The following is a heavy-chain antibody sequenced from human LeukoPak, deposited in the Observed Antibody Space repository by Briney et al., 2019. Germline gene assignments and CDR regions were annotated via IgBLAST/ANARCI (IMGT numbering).Heavy chain of an antibody. D-gene: IGHD1-26*01. J-gene: IGHJ4*02. CDR2: MYYSGSI. V-gene: IGHV4-59*01. Sequence: SETLSLTCSVSGGSISSCYWSWIRQPPGKGLEWIRYMYYSGSINYNPSLKSRVTISIDTSKKQFSLKLSSVTAADTAVYYCARDRATVGATAGIFDYWGQGTLVTVSS. CDR1: GGSISSCY. CDR3: ARDRATVGATAGIFDY.